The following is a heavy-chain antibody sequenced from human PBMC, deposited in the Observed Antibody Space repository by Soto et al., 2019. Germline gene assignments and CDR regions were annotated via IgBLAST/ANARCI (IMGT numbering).Heavy chain of an antibody. CDR3: AGGMGSGRYYRRHYYYYGMDV. D-gene: IGHD3-10*01. Sequence: WGSLRLSCAASGFTFSSYAMSWVRQAPGKGLEWVSAISGSGVSTYYADSVKGRFTISRDNSKNTLYLQMNSLRAEDTAVYYCAGGMGSGRYYRRHYYYYGMDVWGPGPTVTL. CDR2: ISGSGVST. CDR1: GFTFSSYA. V-gene: IGHV3-23*01. J-gene: IGHJ6*02.